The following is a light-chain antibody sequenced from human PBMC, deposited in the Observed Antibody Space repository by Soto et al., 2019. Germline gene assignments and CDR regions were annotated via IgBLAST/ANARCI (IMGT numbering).Light chain of an antibody. CDR1: QSVSSN. V-gene: IGKV3-15*01. CDR3: QQYNNWPPLT. Sequence: XSVSPGERATLSCRASQSVSSNLAWYQQKPGQAPRLLIYGASTRATGIPARFSGSGSGTEFTLTISSLQSEDFAVYYCQQYNNWPPLTFGGGTKVEIK. CDR2: GAS. J-gene: IGKJ4*01.